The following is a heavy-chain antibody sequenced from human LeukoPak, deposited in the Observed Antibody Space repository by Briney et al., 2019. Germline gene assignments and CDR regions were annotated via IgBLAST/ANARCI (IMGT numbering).Heavy chain of an antibody. J-gene: IGHJ4*02. CDR3: ARHHYYDSSGLIDY. Sequence: SETLSLTCTVSGGSISSYYWSWIRQPPGKGLEWIGYIYYSGSTNYNPSLTSRVTISVDTSKNQFSLKLSSVTAADTAVYYCARHHYYDSSGLIDYWGQGTLVTVSS. CDR2: IYYSGST. D-gene: IGHD3-22*01. CDR1: GGSISSYY. V-gene: IGHV4-59*01.